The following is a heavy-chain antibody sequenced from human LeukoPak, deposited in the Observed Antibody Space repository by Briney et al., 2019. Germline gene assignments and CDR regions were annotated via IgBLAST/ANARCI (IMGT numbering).Heavy chain of an antibody. CDR3: ARDVAAPGGVYFDY. V-gene: IGHV3-64*01. CDR1: GFTFSSYA. J-gene: IGHJ4*02. Sequence: GGSLRLSCAASGFTFSSYAMHWVRQAPGEGLDYVSAISSNGGSTYYANSVKGRFTISRDNSKNTLYLQMNSLRAEDTAVYYCARDVAAPGGVYFDYWGQGTLVTVSS. D-gene: IGHD3-16*01. CDR2: ISSNGGST.